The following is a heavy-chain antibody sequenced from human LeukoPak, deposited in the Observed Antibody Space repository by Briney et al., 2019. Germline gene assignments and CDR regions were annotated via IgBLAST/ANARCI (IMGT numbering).Heavy chain of an antibody. Sequence: SETLSLTCTVSGGSISSGYYWGWIRQPPGEGLEWIGSIYHSGSTYYNPSLKSRVTISVDTSKNQFSLKLSSVTAADTAVYYCARRTVTTFYFDYWGQGTLVTVSS. J-gene: IGHJ4*02. CDR2: IYHSGST. V-gene: IGHV4-38-2*02. CDR1: GGSISSGYY. CDR3: ARRTVTTFYFDY. D-gene: IGHD4-17*01.